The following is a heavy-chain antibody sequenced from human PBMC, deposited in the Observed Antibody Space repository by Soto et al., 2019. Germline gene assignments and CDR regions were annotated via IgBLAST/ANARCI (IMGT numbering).Heavy chain of an antibody. D-gene: IGHD1-26*01. J-gene: IGHJ5*02. V-gene: IGHV4-30-4*01. CDR1: GGSISSGDYY. CDR2: IYYSGST. Sequence: QVQLQESGPGLVKPSQTLSLTCTVSGGSISSGDYYWSWIRQPPGKVLEWIGYIYYSGSTYYNPSLKSRVTISVDTSKNQFSLKLSSVTAADTAVYYCARVVEIVGATNNWFDPWGQGTLVTVSS. CDR3: ARVVEIVGATNNWFDP.